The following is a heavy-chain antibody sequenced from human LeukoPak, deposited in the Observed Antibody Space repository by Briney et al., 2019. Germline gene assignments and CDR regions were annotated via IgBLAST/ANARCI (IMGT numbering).Heavy chain of an antibody. Sequence: ASVKVSCKASGGTFSSYAISWVRQAPGQGLEWMGGIIPIFGTANYAQKFQGRVTITADKSTSTAYMELSSLRSEDTAVYYCARDLHYDSSGPLCYWGQGTLVTVSS. CDR3: ARDLHYDSSGPLCY. J-gene: IGHJ4*02. CDR1: GGTFSSYA. CDR2: IIPIFGTA. V-gene: IGHV1-69*06. D-gene: IGHD3-22*01.